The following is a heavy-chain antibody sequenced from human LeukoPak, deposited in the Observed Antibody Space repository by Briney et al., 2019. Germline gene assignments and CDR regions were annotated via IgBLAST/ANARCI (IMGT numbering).Heavy chain of an antibody. CDR1: GFTFSSYA. CDR3: TRAPVISVPYGSGTYYLDV. CDR2: ISYDGSNK. V-gene: IGHV3-30*04. J-gene: IGHJ6*03. Sequence: PGGSLRLSCAASGFTFSSYAMHWVRQAPGKGLEWVAVISYDGSNKYYADSVQGRFTFSRDNSKNTLSLQMNSLRPEDSAIYYCTRAPVISVPYGSGTYYLDVWGEGTTVTVSS. D-gene: IGHD3-10*01.